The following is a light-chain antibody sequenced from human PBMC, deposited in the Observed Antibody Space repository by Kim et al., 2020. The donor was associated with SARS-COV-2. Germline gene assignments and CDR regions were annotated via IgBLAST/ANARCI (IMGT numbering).Light chain of an antibody. CDR3: QAWDSSTEV. CDR1: KLGDKY. Sequence: VSPGQTASITCSGDKLGDKYACWYQQEPGQAPVLVIYQDSKRPSGIPERFSGSNSGNTATLTISGTQAMDEADYYCQAWDSSTEVFGTGTKVTVL. J-gene: IGLJ1*01. CDR2: QDS. V-gene: IGLV3-1*01.